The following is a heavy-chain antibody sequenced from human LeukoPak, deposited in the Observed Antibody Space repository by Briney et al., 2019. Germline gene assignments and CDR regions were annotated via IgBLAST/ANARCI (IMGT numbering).Heavy chain of an antibody. J-gene: IGHJ5*02. CDR1: GFTFSSYS. Sequence: GGSLRLSCVASGFTFSSYSMNWVRQAPGKGLEWVSYISSSSSTIYYADSVKGRFTISRDNAKNSLYLQMNSLRDEDTAVYYCARDDSVAGRYWFDPWGQGTLVTVSS. D-gene: IGHD6-19*01. CDR3: ARDDSVAGRYWFDP. V-gene: IGHV3-48*02. CDR2: ISSSSSTI.